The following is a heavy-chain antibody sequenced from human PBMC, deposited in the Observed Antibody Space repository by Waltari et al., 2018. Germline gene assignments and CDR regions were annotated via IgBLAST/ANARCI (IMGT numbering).Heavy chain of an antibody. CDR1: GASFSKDY. J-gene: IGHJ4*02. D-gene: IGHD2-15*01. CDR3: ARVHRSGGIGY. Sequence: VQLQQWGTGLLKPSETLSLTCAVYGASFSKDYWYWIRQPPGRGLEWIGEITHSGVTTNNPSLKSRVTISVDTSKNRLSLNLTAVTAADTAVYYCARVHRSGGIGYWGQGTLVTVSS. CDR2: ITHSGVT. V-gene: IGHV4-34*02.